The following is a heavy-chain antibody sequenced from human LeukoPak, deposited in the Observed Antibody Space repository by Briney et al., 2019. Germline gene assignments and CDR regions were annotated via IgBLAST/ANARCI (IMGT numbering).Heavy chain of an antibody. D-gene: IGHD6-6*01. CDR1: GGSISSYY. CDR3: ARLVGVPGRPHWYFDL. J-gene: IGHJ2*01. V-gene: IGHV4-59*08. CDR2: IYYSGST. Sequence: SETLSLTCTVSGGSISSYYWSWIRQPPGKGLEWIGYIYYSGSTNYNPSLKSRVTISVDTSKNQFSLKLSSVTAADTAVYYCARLVGVPGRPHWYFDLWGRGTLVTVSS.